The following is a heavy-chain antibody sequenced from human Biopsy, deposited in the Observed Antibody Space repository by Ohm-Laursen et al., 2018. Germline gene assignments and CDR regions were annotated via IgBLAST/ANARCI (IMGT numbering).Heavy chain of an antibody. Sequence: ASAKVSCKAPGGTFSNYGVNWVRQAPGQGLEWLGGNIPILGTGNYAQKFQDRVTVAADTSTSTATMELRSLRSDDTAVYYCATKLTGYFHHWGQGTLVIVSS. CDR2: NIPILGTG. CDR1: GGTFSNYG. V-gene: IGHV1-69*06. CDR3: ATKLTGYFHH. D-gene: IGHD3-9*01. J-gene: IGHJ1*01.